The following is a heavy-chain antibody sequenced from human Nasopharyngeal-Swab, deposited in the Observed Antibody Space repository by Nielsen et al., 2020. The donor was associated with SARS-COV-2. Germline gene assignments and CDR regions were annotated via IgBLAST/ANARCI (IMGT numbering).Heavy chain of an antibody. CDR2: IWYDGSNK. J-gene: IGHJ4*02. CDR3: ASRGY. CDR1: GFPFDRYW. V-gene: IGHV3-33*08. Sequence: GESLKISCAASGFPFDRYWMSWVRQAPGKGLEWVAVIWYDGSNKYYADSVKGRFTISRDNSKNTLYLQMNSLRAEDTAVYYCASRGYWGQGTLVTVSS.